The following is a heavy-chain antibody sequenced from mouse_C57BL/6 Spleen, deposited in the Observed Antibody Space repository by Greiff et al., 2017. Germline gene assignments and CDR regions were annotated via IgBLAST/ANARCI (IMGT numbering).Heavy chain of an antibody. CDR2: INPSSGYT. J-gene: IGHJ2*01. V-gene: IGHV1-4*01. CDR3: ARWGTTVVATDY. CDR1: GYTFTSYT. Sequence: VQVVESGAELARPGASVKMSCKASGYTFTSYTMHWVKQRPGQGLEWIGYINPSSGYTKYNQKFKDKATLTADKSSSTAYMQLSSLTSEDSAVYYCARWGTTVVATDYWGQGTTLTVSS. D-gene: IGHD1-1*01.